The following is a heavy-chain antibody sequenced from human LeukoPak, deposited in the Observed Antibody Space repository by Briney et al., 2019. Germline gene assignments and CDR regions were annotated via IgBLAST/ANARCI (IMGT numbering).Heavy chain of an antibody. CDR2: ISSSSSYI. J-gene: IGHJ4*02. D-gene: IGHD3-3*01. CDR3: ARDSTTRYDFWSGAIDY. V-gene: IGHV3-21*01. Sequence: GGSLRLSCAASGFTFSSYSMNWVRQAPGKGLEWVSSISSSSSYIYYADSVKGRFTISRDNAKNSLYLQMNSLRAEDTAVYYCARDSTTRYDFWSGAIDYWGQGTLVTVSS. CDR1: GFTFSSYS.